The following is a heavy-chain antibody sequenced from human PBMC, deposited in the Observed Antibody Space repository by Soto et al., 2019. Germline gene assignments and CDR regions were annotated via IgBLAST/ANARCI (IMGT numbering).Heavy chain of an antibody. D-gene: IGHD3-10*01. CDR1: GYTFTGYY. CDR2: INPNSGGT. V-gene: IGHV1-2*04. Sequence: EASVKVSCKASGYTFTGYYMHWVRQAPGQGLEWMGWINPNSGGTNYAQKFQGWVTMTRDTSISTAYMELSRLRSDDTAVYYCARAFLDYYGSGSYYQNNYGMDVWGQGTTVTVSS. J-gene: IGHJ6*02. CDR3: ARAFLDYYGSGSYYQNNYGMDV.